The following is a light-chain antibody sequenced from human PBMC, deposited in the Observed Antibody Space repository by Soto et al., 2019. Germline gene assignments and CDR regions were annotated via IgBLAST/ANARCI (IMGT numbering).Light chain of an antibody. CDR3: HQYNHWYT. CDR1: QSVLYSSNNKNY. V-gene: IGKV4-1*01. CDR2: WAS. J-gene: IGKJ2*01. Sequence: DIVMTQSPDSLAVSLGERATINCKSSQSVLYSSNNKNYLAWYQQKPGQPPKLLIYWASTRESGVPDRFSGSGFGTEFALTISSLQSEDIAVYHCHQYNHWYTFGQGTKLEIK.